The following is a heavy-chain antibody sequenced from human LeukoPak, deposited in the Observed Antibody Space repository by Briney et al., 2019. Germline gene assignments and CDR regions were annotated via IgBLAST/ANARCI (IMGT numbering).Heavy chain of an antibody. CDR1: GYTFTSYD. D-gene: IGHD3-10*01. V-gene: IGHV1-8*01. CDR3: ARGGTITMANWFDP. J-gene: IGHJ5*02. Sequence: ASVKVSCKASGYTFTSYDINWVRQATGQGLEWMGWMNPNSGNTGYAQKFQGRVTMTRNTSISTAYMELSSLRSEDTAVYYCARGGTITMANWFDPWGQGTLVTVSS. CDR2: MNPNSGNT.